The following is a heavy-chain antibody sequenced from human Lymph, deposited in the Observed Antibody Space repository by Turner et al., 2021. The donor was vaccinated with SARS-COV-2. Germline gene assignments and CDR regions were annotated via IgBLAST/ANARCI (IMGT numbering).Heavy chain of an antibody. J-gene: IGHJ4*02. V-gene: IGHV4-30-4*01. D-gene: IGHD2-8*01. Sequence: VDLQESGPGLVKPSQTVAVNCTVPGGSISSDDYYWSWIRQPPGKGLEWLGYIYYSGSTYYNPSLKSRVTITEDTSKNQYSLKLSSVTAADTAVYYCARVVVLRRTYFDSWGQGTLVTVSS. CDR2: IYYSGST. CDR3: ARVVVLRRTYFDS. CDR1: GGSISSDDYY.